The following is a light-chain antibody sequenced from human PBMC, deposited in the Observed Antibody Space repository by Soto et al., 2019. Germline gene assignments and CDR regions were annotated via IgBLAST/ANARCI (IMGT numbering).Light chain of an antibody. J-gene: IGLJ1*01. Sequence: QSAVTQPPSVSGAPGQRVTISCTGSSSNIGAGFDVHWYQQFPRTAPKLLIYSNNNRPSGVPDRFSVSKSATSASLAITGLQAADEADYYCQSYDSSLSAYVFGSGTKLTVL. V-gene: IGLV1-40*01. CDR1: SSNIGAGFD. CDR2: SNN. CDR3: QSYDSSLSAYV.